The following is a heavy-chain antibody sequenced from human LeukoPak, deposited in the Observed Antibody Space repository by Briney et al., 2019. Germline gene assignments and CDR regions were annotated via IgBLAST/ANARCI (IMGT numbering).Heavy chain of an antibody. D-gene: IGHD5-24*01. CDR2: IFHSGST. CDR1: GDSISSGGYY. J-gene: IGHJ4*02. Sequence: SETLSLTCTVSGDSISSGGYYWSWIRQHPGKGLEWIGYIFHSGSTHYNPSLKSRVTIPVDTSKNQFSLKLSSVTAADTAVYYCATSQGQDGYNTYWGQGTLVTVSS. V-gene: IGHV4-31*03. CDR3: ATSQGQDGYNTY.